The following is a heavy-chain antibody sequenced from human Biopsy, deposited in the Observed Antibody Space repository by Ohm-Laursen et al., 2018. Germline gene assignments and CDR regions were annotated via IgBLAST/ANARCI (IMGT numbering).Heavy chain of an antibody. CDR1: GASINIAYY. D-gene: IGHD6-6*01. J-gene: IGHJ3*01. CDR2: IYQTGNT. Sequence: SETLSLTCTVSGASINIAYYWGWIRQPPGKGLEWIGIIYQTGNTYYNPSLKSRLTISGDASKNEFFLNLTSVTAADTAIYYCVRVRSITPPGAFDFWGQGTKVAVSS. CDR3: VRVRSITPPGAFDF. V-gene: IGHV4-38-2*02.